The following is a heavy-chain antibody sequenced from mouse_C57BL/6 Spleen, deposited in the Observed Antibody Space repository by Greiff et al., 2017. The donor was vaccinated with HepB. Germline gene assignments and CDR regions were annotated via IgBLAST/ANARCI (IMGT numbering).Heavy chain of an antibody. CDR3: ARVGSSYPYWYFDV. V-gene: IGHV1-69*01. CDR1: GYTFTSYW. J-gene: IGHJ1*03. Sequence: QVQLQQPGAELVMPGASVKLSCKASGYTFTSYWMHWVKQRPGQGLEWIGEIDPSDSYTNYNQKFKGKSTLTVDKSSSTAYMQLSSLTSEDSAVYYCARVGSSYPYWYFDVWGTGTTVTVSS. D-gene: IGHD1-1*01. CDR2: IDPSDSYT.